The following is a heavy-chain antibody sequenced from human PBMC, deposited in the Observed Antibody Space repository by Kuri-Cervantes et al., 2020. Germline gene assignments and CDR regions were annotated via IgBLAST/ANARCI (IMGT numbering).Heavy chain of an antibody. J-gene: IGHJ4*02. CDR2: IYYSGST. CDR1: GGSISSYY. Sequence: GSLRLSCTVSGGSISSYYWSWIRQPPGKGLEWIGYIYYSGSTNYNPSLKSRVTISVDTSKNQFSLKLNSVTAADTAVYYCARLRFGEVLSFDSWGQGTLVTVSS. D-gene: IGHD3-10*01. V-gene: IGHV4-59*08. CDR3: ARLRFGEVLSFDS.